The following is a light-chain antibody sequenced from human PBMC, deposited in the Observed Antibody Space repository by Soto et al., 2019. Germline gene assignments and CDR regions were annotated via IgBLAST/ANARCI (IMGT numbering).Light chain of an antibody. Sequence: DIQMTQSPSFLSASVGDRVTITCRASQAISNYLIWYQQKPGKAPKLLIYDASDLETGVPSRFSGSGSGTGFTFTISSLQPEDFATYYCQQYESLPLTFGQGTRLEIK. CDR2: DAS. V-gene: IGKV1-33*01. CDR3: QQYESLPLT. CDR1: QAISNY. J-gene: IGKJ5*01.